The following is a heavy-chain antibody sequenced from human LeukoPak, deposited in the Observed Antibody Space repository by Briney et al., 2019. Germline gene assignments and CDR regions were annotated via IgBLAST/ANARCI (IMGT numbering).Heavy chain of an antibody. Sequence: SETLSLTCAVYGGSFSGYYWSWIRQPPGKGLEWIGEINRSGSTNYNPSLKSRVTISVDTSKNQFSLKLSSVTAADTAVYYCARESGSYYYLRLDYWGQGTLVTVSS. J-gene: IGHJ4*02. V-gene: IGHV4-34*01. D-gene: IGHD1-26*01. CDR1: GGSFSGYY. CDR2: INRSGST. CDR3: ARESGSYYYLRLDY.